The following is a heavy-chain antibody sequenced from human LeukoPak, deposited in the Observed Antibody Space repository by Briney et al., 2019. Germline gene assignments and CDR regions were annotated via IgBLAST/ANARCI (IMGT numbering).Heavy chain of an antibody. Sequence: GGSLRLSCAAPGFTFSSYGMHWVRQAPGKGLEWVAFIRYDGSNKYYADSVKGRFTISRDNSKNTLYLQMNSLRAEDTAVYYCAKVLTVGYSYGYDFDYWGQGTLVTVSS. CDR2: IRYDGSNK. CDR3: AKVLTVGYSYGYDFDY. D-gene: IGHD5-18*01. J-gene: IGHJ4*02. CDR1: GFTFSSYG. V-gene: IGHV3-30*02.